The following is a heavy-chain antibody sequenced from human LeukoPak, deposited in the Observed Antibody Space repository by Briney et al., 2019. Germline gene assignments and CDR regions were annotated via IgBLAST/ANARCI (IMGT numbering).Heavy chain of an antibody. Sequence: QAGGSLRLSCAASGFTFSSYAMHWVRQAPGKGLEWVAVISYDGSNKYYADSVKGRFTISRDNSKNTLYLQMNSLRAEDTAVYYCAREGRQRFPAFDIWGQGTMVTVSS. CDR3: AREGRQRFPAFDI. CDR1: GFTFSSYA. CDR2: ISYDGSNK. V-gene: IGHV3-30-3*01. D-gene: IGHD5-24*01. J-gene: IGHJ3*02.